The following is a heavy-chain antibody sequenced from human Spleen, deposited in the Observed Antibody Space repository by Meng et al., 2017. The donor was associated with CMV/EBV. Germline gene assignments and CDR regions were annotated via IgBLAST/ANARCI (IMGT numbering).Heavy chain of an antibody. J-gene: IGHJ4*02. CDR2: IRYDASNK. D-gene: IGHD3-3*01. Sequence: GESLKISCAASGFTFSGYSMNWVRQAPGKGLEWVAFIRYDASNKYYGDSVKGRFTISRDNSKNTLYLQMNSLRAEDTAVYYCAKDLVHYDFWSGYPTDYWGQGTLVTVSS. V-gene: IGHV3-30*02. CDR1: GFTFSGYS. CDR3: AKDLVHYDFWSGYPTDY.